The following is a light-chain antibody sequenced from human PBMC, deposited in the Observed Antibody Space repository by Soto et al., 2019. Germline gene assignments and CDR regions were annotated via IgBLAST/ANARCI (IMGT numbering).Light chain of an antibody. CDR2: GAS. CDR3: QQYGSSPRT. Sequence: ELVLTQSPGTLSLSPGARAILSCRASQSVSSSYLACYRQKPGQAPSLLIYGASSRATGIPDRFSGSGSGTDFTLTISRLEPEDFEVYYCQQYGSSPRTFGQGTKVDIX. J-gene: IGKJ1*01. V-gene: IGKV3-20*01. CDR1: QSVSSSY.